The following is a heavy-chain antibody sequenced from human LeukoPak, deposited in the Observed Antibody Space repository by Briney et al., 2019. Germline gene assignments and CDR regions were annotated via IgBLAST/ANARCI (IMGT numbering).Heavy chain of an antibody. D-gene: IGHD2-2*01. J-gene: IGHJ4*02. CDR1: GFTFSSYG. Sequence: GGSLRLSCAASGFTFSSYGMSWVRQAPGKGRDGVSSISSSSSYIYYAASVKGRFTISRDNAKNSLYLQMNSLRAEDTAVYYCAQSLVVPAAMSLDYWGQGTLVTVSS. CDR3: AQSLVVPAAMSLDY. V-gene: IGHV3-21*01. CDR2: ISSSSSYI.